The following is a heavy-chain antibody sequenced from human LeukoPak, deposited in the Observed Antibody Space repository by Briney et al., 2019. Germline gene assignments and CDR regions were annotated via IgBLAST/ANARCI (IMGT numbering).Heavy chain of an antibody. CDR1: GFTFSNSC. J-gene: IGHJ4*02. CDR2: SNPDGSST. CDR3: ARGVNGNSDY. V-gene: IGHV3-74*03. D-gene: IGHD2-8*01. Sequence: GGSLRFSCAASGFTFSNSCMHWVRQAPGKGLVWVSRSNPDGSSTTYAVSVQGRFTISRDNAKNTLYLQMNSLRAEDTAIYFCARGVNGNSDYWGQGTLVTVSS.